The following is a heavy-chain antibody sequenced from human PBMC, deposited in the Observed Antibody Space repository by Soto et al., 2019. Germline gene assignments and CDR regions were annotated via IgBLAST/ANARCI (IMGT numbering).Heavy chain of an antibody. CDR1: GFTFSSYW. CDR2: IKQDGSEK. J-gene: IGHJ6*02. Sequence: EVQLVESGGGLVQPGGSLRLSCAASGFTFSSYWMSWVRQAPGKGLEWVANIKQDGSEKYYVDSVKGRFTISRDNAKNSLYLQMNSLRAEDTAVYYCARDRITMVRGVIKAYYYYGMDVWGQGTTVTVSS. CDR3: ARDRITMVRGVIKAYYYYGMDV. D-gene: IGHD3-10*01. V-gene: IGHV3-7*01.